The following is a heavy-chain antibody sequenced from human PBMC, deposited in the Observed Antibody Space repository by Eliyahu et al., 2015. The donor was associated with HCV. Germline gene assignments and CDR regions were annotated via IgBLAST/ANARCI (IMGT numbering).Heavy chain of an antibody. J-gene: IGHJ6*02. V-gene: IGHV4-34*01. CDR2: INHSGST. CDR1: GGSFSGYY. CDR3: ARGGWYGDYYGMDV. Sequence: QVQLQQWGAGLLKPSETLSLTCAVYGGSFSGYYWSWIRQPPGKGLEWIGEINHSGSTNYNPSLKSRVTISVDTSKNQFSLKLSSVTAADTAVYYCARGGWYGDYYGMDVWGQGTTVTVSS. D-gene: IGHD2-15*01.